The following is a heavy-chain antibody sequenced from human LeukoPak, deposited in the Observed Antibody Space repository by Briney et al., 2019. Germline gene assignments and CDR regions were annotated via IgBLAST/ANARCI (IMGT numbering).Heavy chain of an antibody. CDR2: INPNSGGT. CDR3: ARDQGVYCSSTSCYYSWFDP. V-gene: IGHV1-2*02. J-gene: IGHJ5*02. D-gene: IGHD2-2*01. CDR1: GYTLTGYY. Sequence: ASVKVSCKASGYTLTGYYMHWVRQAPGQGLEWMGWINPNSGGTNYAQKFQGRVTMTRDTSISTAYMELSRLRSDDTAVYYCARDQGVYCSSTSCYYSWFDPWGQGTLVTVSS.